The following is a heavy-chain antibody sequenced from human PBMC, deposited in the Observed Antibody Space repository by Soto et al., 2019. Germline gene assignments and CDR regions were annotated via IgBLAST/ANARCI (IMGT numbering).Heavy chain of an antibody. Sequence: PGGSLRLSCAASGFTFSSYWMSWVRQAPGKGLEWVANIKQDGSEKYYVDSVKGRFTISRDNAKNSLYLQMNSLRAEDTAVYYGARDPNYDYIWGSPEEDAFDIWGQGTRVTVPS. J-gene: IGHJ3*02. CDR2: IKQDGSEK. CDR1: GFTFSSYW. D-gene: IGHD3-16*01. CDR3: ARDPNYDYIWGSPEEDAFDI. V-gene: IGHV3-7*01.